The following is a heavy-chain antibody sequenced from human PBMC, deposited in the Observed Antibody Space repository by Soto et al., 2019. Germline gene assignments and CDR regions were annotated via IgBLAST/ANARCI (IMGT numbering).Heavy chain of an antibody. CDR2: IYYSGST. D-gene: IGHD3-9*01. V-gene: IGHV4-59*01. Sequence: SETLSLTCLVSGQYIKSNFWWAWVRQSPGKGLEWIGYIYYSGSTNYNPSLTSRVTISVDTSKNLFSLKLNSVTAADTAVYYCATTKVAMNILSDWGQGTLVTVSS. CDR1: GQYIKSNFW. CDR3: ATTKVAMNILSD. J-gene: IGHJ4*02.